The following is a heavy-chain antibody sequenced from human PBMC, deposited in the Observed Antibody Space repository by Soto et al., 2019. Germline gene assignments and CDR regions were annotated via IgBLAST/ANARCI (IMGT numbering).Heavy chain of an antibody. J-gene: IGHJ6*02. CDR3: AMARYYDFWSGYQDYYYYGMDV. CDR1: AGTFSSYA. Sequence: GGSVKVSCKASAGTFSSYAISWVRQAPGQGLEWMGGIIPIFGTANYAQKFQGRVTITADESTSTAYMELSSLRSEDTAVYYCAMARYYDFWSGYQDYYYYGMDVWGQGTPVTDSS. D-gene: IGHD3-3*01. CDR2: IIPIFGTA. V-gene: IGHV1-69*13.